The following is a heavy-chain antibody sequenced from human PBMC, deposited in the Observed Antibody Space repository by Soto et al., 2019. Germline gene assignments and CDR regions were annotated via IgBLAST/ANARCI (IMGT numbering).Heavy chain of an antibody. J-gene: IGHJ5*01. Sequence: DVQVLESGGGLVQPEGSLGLSCAASGFTFSKYAMSWARQAPGKGLEWVSGISSSGDNTYYADSVRGRFTISRDNSKNILYLQMHSLRAEDTAVYYCAKDRDYADYRPDSWGQGTLVTVSS. CDR1: GFTFSKYA. V-gene: IGHV3-23*01. CDR3: AKDRDYADYRPDS. CDR2: ISSSGDNT. D-gene: IGHD4-17*01.